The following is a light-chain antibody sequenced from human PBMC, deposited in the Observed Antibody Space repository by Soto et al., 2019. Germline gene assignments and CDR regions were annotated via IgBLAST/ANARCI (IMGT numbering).Light chain of an antibody. CDR3: QKYDDVPQ. CDR2: DAS. V-gene: IGKV1-33*01. J-gene: IGKJ3*01. Sequence: IQLTQSPSSLSASVGDRVTITCRASQGISSYLAWYQQKPGKAPNLLIYDASHLETGVPSRFSGSGSGTYFTLTISSLQPEDIATYYWQKYDDVPQFGPGTKVDF. CDR1: QGISSY.